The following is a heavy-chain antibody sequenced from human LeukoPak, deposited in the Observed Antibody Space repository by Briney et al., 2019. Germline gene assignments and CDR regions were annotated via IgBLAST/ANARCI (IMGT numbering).Heavy chain of an antibody. CDR2: ISGSGGST. J-gene: IGHJ6*02. D-gene: IGHD2-2*01. V-gene: IGHV3-23*01. Sequence: PGGSLRLSCAASGFTFSSYAMSWVRQAPGKGLEWVSAISGSGGSTYYADSVKGRFTISRDNSKNTLYLQMNSLRAEDTAVYYCAKFRSNCSSTSCYRLFYYYYGMDVWGQGTTVTVSS. CDR3: AKFRSNCSSTSCYRLFYYYYGMDV. CDR1: GFTFSSYA.